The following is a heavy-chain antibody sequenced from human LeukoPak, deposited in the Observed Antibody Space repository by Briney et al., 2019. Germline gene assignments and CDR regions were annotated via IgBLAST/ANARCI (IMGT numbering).Heavy chain of an antibody. V-gene: IGHV3-48*04. CDR2: ISSGSGAM. J-gene: IGHJ3*02. CDR1: GFTFNTYS. Sequence: GGSLRLSCVASGFTFNTYSMNWVRQAPGKGLEWISYISSGSGAMYYADSVQGRFTISRDNAKNSLYLQMNSLRADDTAVYYCARPQYPHGLDAFDTWGQGTMVTVSA. CDR3: ARPQYPHGLDAFDT. D-gene: IGHD2-2*01.